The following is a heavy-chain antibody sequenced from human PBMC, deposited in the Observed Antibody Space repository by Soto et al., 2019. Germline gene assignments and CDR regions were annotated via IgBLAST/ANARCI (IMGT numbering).Heavy chain of an antibody. CDR3: TRGLTDAWEASGY. CDR1: GFTVSGPY. D-gene: IGHD1-26*01. Sequence: EVQLVESGGDLIQPGGSLRLSCAASGFTVSGPYMNWVRQAPGKGLEWVSIINNRGNTYYADSVKGRFTISRDNSKNTLYLQMNSLRAEDTAVYYCTRGLTDAWEASGYWGQGTVVTVSS. J-gene: IGHJ4*02. V-gene: IGHV3-53*01. CDR2: INNRGNT.